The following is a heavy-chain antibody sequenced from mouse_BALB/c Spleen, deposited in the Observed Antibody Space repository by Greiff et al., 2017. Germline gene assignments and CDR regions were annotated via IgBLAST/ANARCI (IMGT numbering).Heavy chain of an antibody. Sequence: EVQVVESGGGLVKPGGSLKLSCAASGFTFSSYTMSWVRQTPEKRLEWVATISSGGSYTYYPDSVKGRFTISRDNAKNTLYLQMSSLKSEDTAMYYCTREDDGSRFDYWGQGTTLTVSS. J-gene: IGHJ2*01. CDR3: TREDDGSRFDY. V-gene: IGHV5-6-4*01. CDR2: ISSGGSYT. CDR1: GFTFSSYT. D-gene: IGHD2-3*01.